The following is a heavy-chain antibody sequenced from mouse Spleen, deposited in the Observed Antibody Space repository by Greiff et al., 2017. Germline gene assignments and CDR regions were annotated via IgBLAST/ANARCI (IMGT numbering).Heavy chain of an antibody. CDR2: ISSGGGST. V-gene: IGHV5-6-4*01. D-gene: IGHD1-2*01. Sequence: EVKLVESGGGLVKRGGSLKLSCAASGFTFSSYYMSWVRQTPEKRLEWVATISSGGGSTYYPDSVKGRFTISRDNAKNTLYLQMSSLNSEDTAVYYCARDRGFITTAQAWFAYWGQGTLVTVSA. CDR3: ARDRGFITTAQAWFAY. CDR1: GFTFSSYY. J-gene: IGHJ3*01.